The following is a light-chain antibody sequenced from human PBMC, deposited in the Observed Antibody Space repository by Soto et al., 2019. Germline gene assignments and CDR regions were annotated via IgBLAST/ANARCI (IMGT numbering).Light chain of an antibody. CDR1: ESVSSN. CDR3: QQYGSSPWT. V-gene: IGKV3-20*01. Sequence: DIVLTQSPCTVSLSPGERATLSCRASESVSSNLAWYQQKPGQAPRPLIYGASSRATGIPDRFSGSGSGTDFTLTISRLEPEDFAVYYCQQYGSSPWTFCQGTKVDI. J-gene: IGKJ1*01. CDR2: GAS.